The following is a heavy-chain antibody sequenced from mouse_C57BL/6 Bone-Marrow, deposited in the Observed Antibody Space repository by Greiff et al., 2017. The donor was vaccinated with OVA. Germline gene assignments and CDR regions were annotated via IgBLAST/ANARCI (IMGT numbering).Heavy chain of an antibody. CDR2: IYPRSGNT. D-gene: IGHD4-1*01. CDR1: GYTFTSYG. V-gene: IGHV1-81*01. J-gene: IGHJ4*01. Sequence: QVQLQQSGAELARPGASVKLSCKASGYTFTSYGISWVKQRTGPGLEWIGEIYPRSGNTYYNEKFKGKATLTAAKSSSTAYMELRSLTSEDSAVYVCARRLGRDAMDYWGKGTSVTVSS. CDR3: ARRLGRDAMDY.